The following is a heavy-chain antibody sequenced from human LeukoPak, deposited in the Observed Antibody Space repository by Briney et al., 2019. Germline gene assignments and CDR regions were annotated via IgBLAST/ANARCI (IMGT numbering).Heavy chain of an antibody. CDR3: ANLYGSGSYSPFDY. D-gene: IGHD3-10*01. Sequence: GGSLRLSCAASGFTFSTYAMSWVRQAPGKGLEWVSAFSGSGGSTYYADSVKGRFTISRDNSKNTLYLQMNSLRAEDTAVYYCANLYGSGSYSPFDYWGQGTLVTVSS. CDR1: GFTFSTYA. V-gene: IGHV3-23*01. CDR2: FSGSGGST. J-gene: IGHJ4*02.